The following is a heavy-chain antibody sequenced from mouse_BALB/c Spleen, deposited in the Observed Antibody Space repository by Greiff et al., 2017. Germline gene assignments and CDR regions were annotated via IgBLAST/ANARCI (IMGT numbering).Heavy chain of an antibody. Sequence: EVQGVESGGGLVKPGGSLKLSCAASGFTFSDYYMYWVRQTPEKRLEWVATISDGGSYTYYPDSVKGRFTISRDNAKNHLYLQMSSLKSEDTAMYYCARDYGNYIAYWGQGTLVTVSA. CDR2: ISDGGSYT. D-gene: IGHD2-1*01. V-gene: IGHV5-4*02. J-gene: IGHJ3*01. CDR1: GFTFSDYY. CDR3: ARDYGNYIAY.